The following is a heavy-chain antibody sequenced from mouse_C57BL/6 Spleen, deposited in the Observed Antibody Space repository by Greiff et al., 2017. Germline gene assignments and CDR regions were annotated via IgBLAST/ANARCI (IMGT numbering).Heavy chain of an antibody. CDR1: GYAFSSSW. CDR3: ARDYGNYDYYAMDY. CDR2: IYPGDGDT. Sequence: VKLMESGPELVKPGASVKISCKASGYAFSSSWMNWVKQRPGKGLEWIGRIYPGDGDTNYNGKFKGKATLTADKSSSTAYMQLSSLTSEDSAVYFCARDYGNYDYYAMDYWGQGTSVTVSS. D-gene: IGHD2-1*01. J-gene: IGHJ4*01. V-gene: IGHV1-82*01.